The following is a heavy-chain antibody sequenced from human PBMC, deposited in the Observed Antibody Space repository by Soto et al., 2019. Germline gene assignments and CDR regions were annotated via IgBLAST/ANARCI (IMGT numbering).Heavy chain of an antibody. V-gene: IGHV4-4*07. J-gene: IGHJ5*01. CDR3: VRDGTKTLRDWFDS. D-gene: IGHD1-1*01. Sequence: PSETLSLTCTLSGASISGFYWSWIRKSAGKGLEWIGRIYATGTTDYTPSLKSRVTMSVATSKKQFSLKLRSGTAAATAVYYFVRDGTKTLRDWFDSWGQGISVTVSS. CDR1: GASISGFY. CDR2: IYATGTT.